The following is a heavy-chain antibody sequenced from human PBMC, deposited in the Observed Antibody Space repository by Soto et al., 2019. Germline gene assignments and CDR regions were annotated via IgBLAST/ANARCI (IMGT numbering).Heavy chain of an antibody. CDR1: GGSFSGYY. J-gene: IGHJ6*02. CDR3: ARVRGYSGYDPLGTYYYYGMDV. Sequence: QVQLQQWGAGLLKPSETLSLTCAVYGGSFSGYYWSWIRQPPGKGLEWIGEINHSGSTNYNPSLKSRVTISVDTSKHQFSLKLSSVPAADTAVYYCARVRGYSGYDPLGTYYYYGMDVWGQGTTVTVSS. D-gene: IGHD5-12*01. CDR2: INHSGST. V-gene: IGHV4-34*01.